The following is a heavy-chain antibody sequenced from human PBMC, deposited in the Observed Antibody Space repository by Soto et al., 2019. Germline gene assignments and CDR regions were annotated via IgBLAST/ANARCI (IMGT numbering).Heavy chain of an antibody. V-gene: IGHV4-59*08. Sequence: SETLSLTCTVSGGSISSYYWSWIRQPPGKGLEWIGYIYYSGSTNYNPSLKSRVTISVDTSKNQFSLKLSSVTAADTAVYYCARRSGLRGYCSGGSCPGVWFDPWGQGTLVTVSS. J-gene: IGHJ5*02. CDR1: GGSISSYY. CDR3: ARRSGLRGYCSGGSCPGVWFDP. CDR2: IYYSGST. D-gene: IGHD2-15*01.